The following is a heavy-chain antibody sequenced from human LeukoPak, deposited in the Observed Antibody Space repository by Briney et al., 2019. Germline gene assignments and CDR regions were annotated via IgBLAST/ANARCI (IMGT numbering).Heavy chain of an antibody. CDR3: AKDGDEGRPQWFQH. CDR1: GFTFSRYS. V-gene: IGHV3-23*01. CDR2: ISGSGGSA. Sequence: AGGSLRLSCAASGFTFSRYSMNWVRQAPGKGLEWVSAISGSGGSAYYADSVKGRFTISRDNSKNTLYLQMNSLRAEDTAVYYCAKDGDEGRPQWFQHWGQGTLVAVSS. J-gene: IGHJ1*01. D-gene: IGHD5-24*01.